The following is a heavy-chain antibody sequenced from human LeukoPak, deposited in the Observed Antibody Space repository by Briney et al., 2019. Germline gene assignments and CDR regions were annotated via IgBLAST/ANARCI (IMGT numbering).Heavy chain of an antibody. Sequence: SETLSLTCTVSGGSISSYYWSWIRQPPGKGLEWIGYIYYSGSTNYNPSLKSRATISVDTSKNQFSLKLSSVTAADTAVYYCARGIQLIDYWGRGTLVTVSS. D-gene: IGHD5-18*01. CDR1: GGSISSYY. CDR3: ARGIQLIDY. V-gene: IGHV4-59*01. CDR2: IYYSGST. J-gene: IGHJ4*02.